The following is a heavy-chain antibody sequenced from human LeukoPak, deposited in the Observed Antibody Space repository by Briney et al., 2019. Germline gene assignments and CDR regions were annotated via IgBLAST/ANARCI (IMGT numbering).Heavy chain of an antibody. CDR1: GYTFTSYG. CDR3: ARGNFRLQYPYYYYGMDV. J-gene: IGHJ6*02. V-gene: IGHV1-18*01. Sequence: ASVKVSCKASGYTFTSYGISWVRQAPGQGLEWIGWISAYNGNTNYAQKLQGRVTMTTDTSTSTAYMELRSLRPDDTAVYYCARGNFRLQYPYYYYGMDVWGQGTTVTVSS. CDR2: ISAYNGNT. D-gene: IGHD4-11*01.